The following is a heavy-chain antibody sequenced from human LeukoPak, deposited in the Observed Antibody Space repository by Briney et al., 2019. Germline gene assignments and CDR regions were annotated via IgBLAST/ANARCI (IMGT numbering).Heavy chain of an antibody. CDR1: GFTFSSYA. Sequence: GGSLRLSCAASGFTFSSYAMHWVRQAPGKGLEWVAVISYDGSNKYYADSVKGRFTISRDNSKNTLYLQMNSLRVEDTAVYYCARAVQGVTLDYWGQGTLVTVSS. D-gene: IGHD3-10*01. CDR3: ARAVQGVTLDY. J-gene: IGHJ4*02. V-gene: IGHV3-30-3*01. CDR2: ISYDGSNK.